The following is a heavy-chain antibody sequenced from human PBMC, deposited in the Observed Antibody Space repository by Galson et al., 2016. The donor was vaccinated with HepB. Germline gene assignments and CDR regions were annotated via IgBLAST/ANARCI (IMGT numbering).Heavy chain of an antibody. Sequence: SVKVSCKAAGYKFPNYGISWVRQGPGQGLEWMGWISAFNGNTFYAQKVQGRLTMTTDTSTTTAYMELRSLRFDDTAVYFCVRDAGDDYWGQGTQVTVSS. V-gene: IGHV1-18*01. J-gene: IGHJ4*02. CDR3: VRDAGDDY. CDR1: GYKFPNYG. CDR2: ISAFNGNT. D-gene: IGHD3-10*01.